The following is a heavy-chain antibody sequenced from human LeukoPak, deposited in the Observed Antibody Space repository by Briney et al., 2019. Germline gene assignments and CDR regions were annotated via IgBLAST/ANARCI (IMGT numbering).Heavy chain of an antibody. Sequence: SVKVSCKASGGTFSSYAISWVRQAPGQGLEWMGGIIPIFGTANYAQKFQGRVTITTDGSTSTAYMELSSLRSEDTAVYYCARGGQDGYTKFQGYYYYYMDVWGKGTTVTVSS. J-gene: IGHJ6*03. V-gene: IGHV1-69*05. CDR3: ARGGQDGYTKFQGYYYYYMDV. D-gene: IGHD5-24*01. CDR1: GGTFSSYA. CDR2: IIPIFGTA.